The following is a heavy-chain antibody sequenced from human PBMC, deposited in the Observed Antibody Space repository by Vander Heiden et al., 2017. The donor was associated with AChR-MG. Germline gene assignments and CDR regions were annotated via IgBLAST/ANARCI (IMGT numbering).Heavy chain of an antibody. CDR2: ISYDGSNK. D-gene: IGHD5-12*01. Sequence: QVQLVESGGGVVQPGRSLRLSCAASGFTFSGYGMHWVRQAPGKGLEWVAVISYDGSNKYYADSVKGRFTISRVNSKNTLYLQMNSLRAEDTAVYYCAKVNVDWGQGTLVTVSS. CDR1: GFTFSGYG. J-gene: IGHJ4*02. V-gene: IGHV3-30*18. CDR3: AKVNVD.